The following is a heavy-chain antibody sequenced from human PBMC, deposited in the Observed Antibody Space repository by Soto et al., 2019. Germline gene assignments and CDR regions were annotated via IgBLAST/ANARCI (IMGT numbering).Heavy chain of an antibody. Sequence: PGGSLRLSCAASGFTFSSYVMHWVRQAPGKGLEWVAVIWYDGSNKYYADSVKGRFTISRDNSKNTLYLQMNSLRAEDTAVYYCAREIPPKWELLGYYYYGMDVWGQGTTVTVSS. CDR2: IWYDGSNK. CDR1: GFTFSSYV. D-gene: IGHD1-26*01. V-gene: IGHV3-33*01. CDR3: AREIPPKWELLGYYYYGMDV. J-gene: IGHJ6*02.